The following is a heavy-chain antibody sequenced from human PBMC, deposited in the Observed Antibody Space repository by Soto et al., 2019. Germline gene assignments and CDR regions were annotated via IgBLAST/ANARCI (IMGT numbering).Heavy chain of an antibody. J-gene: IGHJ6*02. D-gene: IGHD3-16*01. CDR1: GDSISRYD. V-gene: IGHV4-59*01. Sequence: QVQLQESGPGLVKPSETLSLTCTVSGDSISRYDWSWIRLPPGKGLEWIGYIYNSGVTNYNTSVKGRGTISVAMTNKHSASMLRSVTAADMAVDYLSSEQGGEFLKGSGMDVWGQGTTVTVSS. CDR2: IYNSGVT. CDR3: SSEQGGEFLKGSGMDV.